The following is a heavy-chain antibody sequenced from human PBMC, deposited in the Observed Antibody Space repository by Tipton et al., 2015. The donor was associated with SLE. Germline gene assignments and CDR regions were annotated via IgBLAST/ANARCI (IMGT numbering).Heavy chain of an antibody. J-gene: IGHJ6*03. Sequence: TLSLTCTVSGGSISNYYWSWIRQPPEKGLEWIGYVSDSGSTNYDPSLKSRVTISLDMSKNQFSLNLRSVTAADAAVYYCARPASSSYGYMGVWGKGTTVTVSS. CDR1: GGSISNYY. V-gene: IGHV4-59*12. D-gene: IGHD6-6*01. CDR2: VSDSGST. CDR3: ARPASSSYGYMGV.